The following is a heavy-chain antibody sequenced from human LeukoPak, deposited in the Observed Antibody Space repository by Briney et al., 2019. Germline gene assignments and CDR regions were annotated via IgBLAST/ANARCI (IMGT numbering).Heavy chain of an antibody. V-gene: IGHV4-34*01. D-gene: IGHD2-15*01. CDR2: VSYRGGT. CDR3: ARDSRYCSGGNCHLRFDY. CDR1: GGSFSGYY. J-gene: IGHJ4*02. Sequence: PSETLSLTCAAYGGSFSGYYWSWIRQPPGKGLEWIGSVSYRGGTYHNPSLKTRVTISVDTSKNQFSLRLASVTAADTAMYYCARDSRYCSGGNCHLRFDYWGQGILVTVSS.